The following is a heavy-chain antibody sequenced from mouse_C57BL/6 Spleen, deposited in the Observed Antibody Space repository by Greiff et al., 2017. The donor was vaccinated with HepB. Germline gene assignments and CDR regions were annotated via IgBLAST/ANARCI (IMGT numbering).Heavy chain of an antibody. CDR1: GFTFSDAW. Sequence: EVQVVESGGGLVQPGGSMKLSCAASGFTFSDAWMDWVRQSPEKGLEWVAEIRNKANNHATYYAESVKGRFTISRDDSKSSVYLQMNSLRAEDTGIYYCTRYDYIYAMDYWGQGTSVTVSS. CDR3: TRYDYIYAMDY. CDR2: IRNKANNHAT. V-gene: IGHV6-6*01. D-gene: IGHD2-4*01. J-gene: IGHJ4*01.